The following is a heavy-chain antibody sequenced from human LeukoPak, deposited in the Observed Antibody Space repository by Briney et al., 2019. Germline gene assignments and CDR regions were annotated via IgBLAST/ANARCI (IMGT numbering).Heavy chain of an antibody. Sequence: SETLSLTCTVSGGSISSYYWSWIRQPAGKGLEWIGRIYTSGSTNYNPSLKSRVTMSVDTSKNQFSLKLSSVTAADTAVYYCARQSAPKYSGRYFSGNYYYYYMDVWGKGTTVTISS. CDR1: GGSISSYY. CDR3: ARQSAPKYSGRYFSGNYYYYYMDV. J-gene: IGHJ6*03. V-gene: IGHV4-4*07. CDR2: IYTSGST. D-gene: IGHD1-26*01.